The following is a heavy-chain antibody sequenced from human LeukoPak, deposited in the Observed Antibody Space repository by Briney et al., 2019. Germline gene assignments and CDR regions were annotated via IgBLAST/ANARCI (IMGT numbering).Heavy chain of an antibody. D-gene: IGHD3-16*02. Sequence: GGSLRLSCAASGFTFSSYAMSWVRQAPGKGLEWVSAISGSGGSTYYADSVKGRFTISRDNSKNTPYLQMNSLRAEDTAVYYCASWVYDYVWGSYRTFDYWGQGTLVTVSS. CDR1: GFTFSSYA. J-gene: IGHJ4*02. CDR2: ISGSGGST. V-gene: IGHV3-23*01. CDR3: ASWVYDYVWGSYRTFDY.